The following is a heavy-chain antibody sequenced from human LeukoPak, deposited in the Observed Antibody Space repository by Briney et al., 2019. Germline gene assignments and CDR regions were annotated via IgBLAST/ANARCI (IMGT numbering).Heavy chain of an antibody. CDR2: IIPIFGTA. Sequence: SVKVSCKASGGTSSSYAISWVRQAPGQGLEWMGRIIPIFGTANYAQKFQGRVTITTDESTSTAYMELSSLRSEDTAVYYCAREGMVAQNYFDYWGQGTLVTVSS. J-gene: IGHJ4*02. V-gene: IGHV1-69*05. CDR3: AREGMVAQNYFDY. D-gene: IGHD1-26*01. CDR1: GGTSSSYA.